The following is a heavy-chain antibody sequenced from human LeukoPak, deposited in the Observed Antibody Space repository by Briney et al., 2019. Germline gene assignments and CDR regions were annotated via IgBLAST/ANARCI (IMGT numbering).Heavy chain of an antibody. CDR2: INHSGST. J-gene: IGHJ5*02. CDR3: ARASDYANWFDP. Sequence: SETLSLTXAVYGGSFSGYYWSWIRQPPGKGLEWIGEINHSGSTNYNPSLKSRVTISVDTSKNQFSLKLSSVTAADTAMYYCARASDYANWFDPWGQETLVTASS. V-gene: IGHV4-34*01. CDR1: GGSFSGYY. D-gene: IGHD4-17*01.